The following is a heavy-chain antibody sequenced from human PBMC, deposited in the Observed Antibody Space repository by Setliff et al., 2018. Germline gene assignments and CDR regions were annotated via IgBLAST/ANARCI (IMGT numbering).Heavy chain of an antibody. CDR1: GFTFSTHS. Sequence: PGGSLRLSCAASGFTFSTHSMNWVRQAPGKGLEWVSSISRSSTYIYYADSMKGRFTISRDNAKNSLYLQMNSLRAEDTAVYYCASAGHSSSWFPFDAFHIWGQGTMVTVSS. CDR2: ISRSSTYI. CDR3: ASAGHSSSWFPFDAFHI. V-gene: IGHV3-21*01. D-gene: IGHD6-13*01. J-gene: IGHJ3*02.